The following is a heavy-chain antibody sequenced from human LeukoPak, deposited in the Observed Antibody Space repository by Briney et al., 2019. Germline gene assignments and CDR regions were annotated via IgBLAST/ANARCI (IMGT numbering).Heavy chain of an antibody. D-gene: IGHD3-10*01. Sequence: SETLSLTCTVSGGSISSYYWNWIRQSPGKGLEWIGYIHYTGSTNYNPSLKSRVTISVDTSKNQFSLKLTSMTAADTAVYYCATTLYGSGSYYANYWGQGTLVTVSS. CDR3: ATTLYGSGSYYANY. J-gene: IGHJ4*02. CDR2: IHYTGST. V-gene: IGHV4-59*01. CDR1: GGSISSYY.